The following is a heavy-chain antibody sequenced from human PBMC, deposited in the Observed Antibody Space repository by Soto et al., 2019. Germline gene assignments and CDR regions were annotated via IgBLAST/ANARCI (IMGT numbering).Heavy chain of an antibody. CDR3: AKRGHMEPTMASYYGLDV. V-gene: IGHV3-30*18. CDR1: GFIFSHYG. J-gene: IGHJ6*02. Sequence: QEQLVESGGGVVQPGTSLRLSCAASGFIFSHYGMHWVRQAPGRGLEWVALISYDGSTKYYAHSVKGRFTISRDNPKNQLLLQVNSLRTADTAVYYCAKRGHMEPTMASYYGLDVWGQGTTVTVSS. D-gene: IGHD1-26*01. CDR2: ISYDGSTK.